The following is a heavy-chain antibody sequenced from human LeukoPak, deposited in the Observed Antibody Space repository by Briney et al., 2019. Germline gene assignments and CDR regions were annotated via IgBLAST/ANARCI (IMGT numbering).Heavy chain of an antibody. CDR3: ARDWELPTGDAFDI. Sequence: AASVKVSCKASGYTFTSYAMNWVRQAPGQGLEWMGWINTNTGNPTYAQGFTGRFVFSLDTSVSTAYLQISSLKAEDTAVYYCARDWELPTGDAFDIWGQGTMVTVSS. CDR1: GYTFTSYA. CDR2: INTNTGNP. D-gene: IGHD1-26*01. J-gene: IGHJ3*02. V-gene: IGHV7-4-1*02.